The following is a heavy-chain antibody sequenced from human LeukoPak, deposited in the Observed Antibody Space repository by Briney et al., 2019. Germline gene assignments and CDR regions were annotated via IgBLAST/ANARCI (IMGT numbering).Heavy chain of an antibody. V-gene: IGHV3-30-3*01. J-gene: IGHJ4*02. CDR1: GFTFSKYA. CDR2: ISWDGSTK. CDR3: ARDLSERYSTDY. Sequence: GGSLRLSCAVPGFTFSKYAIHWVRQAPGKGLEWVAFISWDGSTKYYADSVKGRFTISRDNSQNTLDLQMNSLRAEDTAVYYCARDLSERYSTDYWGQGPLVTVSS. D-gene: IGHD1-26*01.